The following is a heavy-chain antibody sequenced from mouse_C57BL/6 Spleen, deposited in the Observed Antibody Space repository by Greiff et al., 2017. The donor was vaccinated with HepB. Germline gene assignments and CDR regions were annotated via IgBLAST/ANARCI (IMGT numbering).Heavy chain of an antibody. CDR1: GFTFSDYY. D-gene: IGHD3-3*01. CDR3: ARHGGDGDY. Sequence: DVMLVESGGGLVQPGRSLKLSCAASGFTFSDYYMYWVRQTPEKRLEWVAYISNGGGSTYYPDTVKGRFTISRDNAKNTLYLQMSRLKSEDTAMYYCARHGGDGDYWGQGTTLTVSS. V-gene: IGHV5-12*01. CDR2: ISNGGGST. J-gene: IGHJ2*01.